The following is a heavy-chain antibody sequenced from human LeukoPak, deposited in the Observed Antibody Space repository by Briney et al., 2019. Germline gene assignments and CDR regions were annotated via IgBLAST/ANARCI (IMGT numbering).Heavy chain of an antibody. V-gene: IGHV3-21*01. D-gene: IGHD5-18*01. CDR2: TSSSSSYI. J-gene: IGHJ6*02. Sequence: GGSLRLSCAASGFTVSSNYMSWVRQAPGKGLEWVSSTSSSSSYIYYADSVKGRFTISRDNAKNSLYLQMNSLRAEDTAVYYCAREGYSYGPRGYGMDVWGQGTTVTVSS. CDR1: GFTVSSNY. CDR3: AREGYSYGPRGYGMDV.